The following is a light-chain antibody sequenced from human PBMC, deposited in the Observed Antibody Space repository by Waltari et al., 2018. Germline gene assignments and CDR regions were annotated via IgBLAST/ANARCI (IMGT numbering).Light chain of an antibody. Sequence: DIQLTQSPSFLSASVVDIVTITCRASHGINSYLAWYQQKPGKAPNLLIYAASTLHSGVPSRFSGSGSGTEFTLTISSLQPEDCATYYCQQLNYYPFTFGPGTKVDIK. CDR1: HGINSY. CDR2: AAS. J-gene: IGKJ3*01. CDR3: QQLNYYPFT. V-gene: IGKV1-9*01.